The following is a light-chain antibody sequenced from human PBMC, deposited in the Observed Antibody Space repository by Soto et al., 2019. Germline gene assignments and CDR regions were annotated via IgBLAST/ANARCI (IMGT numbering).Light chain of an antibody. CDR3: QQYGSSLT. CDR1: QSVSSN. CDR2: GAS. Sequence: EIVMTQSPATLSVSPGEGATLSCRASQSVSSNLAWYQQHPGQAPRLLIYGASSRATGIPDRFSGSGSGTDFSLTISRLEPEDFAVYYCQQYGSSLTFGGGTKVDIK. J-gene: IGKJ4*01. V-gene: IGKV3-20*01.